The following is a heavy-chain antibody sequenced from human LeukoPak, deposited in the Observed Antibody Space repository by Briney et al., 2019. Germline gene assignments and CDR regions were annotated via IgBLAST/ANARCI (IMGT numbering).Heavy chain of an antibody. J-gene: IGHJ4*02. Sequence: GRSLRLSCAASGFTFSSYAIHWVRQAPGKGLEWVAVISYDGSNKYYADSVKGRFTISRDNSKNTLYLQMNSLRAEDTAVYYCARQSGGYDSSGYYPIDYWGQGTLVTVSS. CDR2: ISYDGSNK. CDR1: GFTFSSYA. V-gene: IGHV3-30-3*01. CDR3: ARQSGGYDSSGYYPIDY. D-gene: IGHD3-22*01.